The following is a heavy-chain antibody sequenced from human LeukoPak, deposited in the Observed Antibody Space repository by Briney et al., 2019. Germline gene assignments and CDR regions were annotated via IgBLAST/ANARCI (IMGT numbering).Heavy chain of an antibody. V-gene: IGHV3-33*01. Sequence: PGRSPRLSCAASGFTLSSYGMHWVRQAPGKGLEWVAVIWHDGSNKYYADSVKDRFTISRDNSRNTLYLQMNSLRAEDTAVYYCARTAGPLYGSGWYGSRLAPDYWGQGTLVTVSS. CDR2: IWHDGSNK. CDR1: GFTLSSYG. D-gene: IGHD6-19*01. J-gene: IGHJ4*02. CDR3: ARTAGPLYGSGWYGSRLAPDY.